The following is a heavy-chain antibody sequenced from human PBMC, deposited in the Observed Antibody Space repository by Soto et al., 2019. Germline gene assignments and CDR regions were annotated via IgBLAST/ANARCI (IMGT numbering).Heavy chain of an antibody. Sequence: SGESLKISCKGSGYSFTSYWIGWVRQMPGKGLEWMGIIYPSDSDTRYSPSFQGQVTISADKSISTSYLQWSSLEASDTAMYYCARHSSWRTSVYHEWGQGTLVTVSS. CDR3: ARHSSWRTSVYHE. D-gene: IGHD6-6*01. CDR2: IYPSDSDT. V-gene: IGHV5-51*01. CDR1: GYSFTSYW. J-gene: IGHJ4*02.